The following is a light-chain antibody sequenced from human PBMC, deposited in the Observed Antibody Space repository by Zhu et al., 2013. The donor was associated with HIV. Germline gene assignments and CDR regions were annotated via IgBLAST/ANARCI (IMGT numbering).Light chain of an antibody. J-gene: IGLJ1*01. Sequence: QSALTQPASVSGSPGQSITISCTGTSSDVGGYKYVSWYQHHPGKAPKLMIYEVSNRPSGVSNRFSGSKSGNTASLTISGLQAEDEADYYCTSYTSSSTLGVFGTGTKVTVL. CDR1: SSDVGGYKY. CDR3: TSYTSSSTLGV. V-gene: IGLV2-14*01. CDR2: EVS.